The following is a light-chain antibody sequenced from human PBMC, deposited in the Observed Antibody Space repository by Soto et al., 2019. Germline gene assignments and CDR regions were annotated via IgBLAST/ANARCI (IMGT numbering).Light chain of an antibody. CDR3: SSYASGSTLVV. J-gene: IGLJ3*02. CDR2: EVS. CDR1: SSDVGGYNY. Sequence: QSALTLPASVSGSPGQSITISCTGTSSDVGGYNYVSWYQQHPGKAPKLMIYEVSNRPSGVSNRFSGSKSGNTASLTISGLQAEDEADYYCSSYASGSTLVVFGGGTKVTVL. V-gene: IGLV2-14*01.